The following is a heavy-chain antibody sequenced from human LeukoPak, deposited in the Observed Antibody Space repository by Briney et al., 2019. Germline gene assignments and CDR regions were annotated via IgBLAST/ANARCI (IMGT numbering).Heavy chain of an antibody. D-gene: IGHD6-13*01. V-gene: IGHV4-39*01. CDR2: IYYSGST. CDR1: GGSISSSSYY. Sequence: PSETLSLTCTVSGGSISSSSYYWGWIRQPPGKGLEWIGSIYYSGSTYYNPSLKSRVTISVDTSKNQFSLRLSSVTAADTAVYYCARTPSYSSSWPEDYWGQGTLVTVSS. CDR3: ARTPSYSSSWPEDY. J-gene: IGHJ4*02.